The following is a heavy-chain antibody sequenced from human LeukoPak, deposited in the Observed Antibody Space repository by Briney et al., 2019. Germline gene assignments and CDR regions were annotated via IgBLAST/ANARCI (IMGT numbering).Heavy chain of an antibody. CDR3: ARGDASYYYGMDV. CDR2: IIPILGIA. D-gene: IGHD2-2*01. Sequence: ASVKVSCKASGGTFSSYATSWVRQAPGQGLEWMGRIIPILGIANYAQKFQGRVTITADKSTSTAYMELSSLRSEDTAVYYCARGDASYYYGMDVWGQGTTVTVSS. J-gene: IGHJ6*02. V-gene: IGHV1-69*04. CDR1: GGTFSSYA.